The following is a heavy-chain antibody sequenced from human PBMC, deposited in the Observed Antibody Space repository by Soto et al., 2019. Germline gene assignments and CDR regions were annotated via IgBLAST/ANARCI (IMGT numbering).Heavy chain of an antibody. D-gene: IGHD5-18*01. Sequence: VQLVESGGGLVQPGGSLRLSCAASGFTFSSYAMHWVRQAPGKGLEWVAVISYDGSNKYYADSVKGRFTISRDNSKNTLYLQMNSLRAEDTAVYYCARDRLAWIQKYGMDVWGQGTTVTVSS. CDR1: GFTFSSYA. J-gene: IGHJ6*02. CDR3: ARDRLAWIQKYGMDV. V-gene: IGHV3-30-3*01. CDR2: ISYDGSNK.